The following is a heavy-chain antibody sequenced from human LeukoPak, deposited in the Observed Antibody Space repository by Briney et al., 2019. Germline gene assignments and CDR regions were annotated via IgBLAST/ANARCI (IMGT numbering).Heavy chain of an antibody. J-gene: IGHJ4*02. CDR3: ARDSSAIVITYGY. CDR1: GYTFTGHY. Sequence: ASVKVSCKASGYTFTGHYMHWVRQAPGHGLEWMGWINPNSGGTNYAQKFQGRVTMTRDTSISTAYMELSRLRADDTAVYYCARDSSAIVITYGYWGQGTLVTVSS. D-gene: IGHD3-16*01. CDR2: INPNSGGT. V-gene: IGHV1-2*02.